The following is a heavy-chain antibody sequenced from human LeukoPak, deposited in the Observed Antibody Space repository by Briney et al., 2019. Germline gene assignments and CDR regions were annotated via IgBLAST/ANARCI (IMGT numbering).Heavy chain of an antibody. J-gene: IGHJ4*02. CDR3: ARDLKYQLPHSHDY. D-gene: IGHD2-2*01. CDR2: ISSSSSTI. Sequence: GGSLRLSCAASGFTFNTYSMNWVRQAPGKGLEWVSYISSSSSTIYYADSVKGRFTISRDNAKNSLYLQMNSLRAEDTAVYYCARDLKYQLPHSHDYWGQGTLVTVSS. V-gene: IGHV3-48*01. CDR1: GFTFNTYS.